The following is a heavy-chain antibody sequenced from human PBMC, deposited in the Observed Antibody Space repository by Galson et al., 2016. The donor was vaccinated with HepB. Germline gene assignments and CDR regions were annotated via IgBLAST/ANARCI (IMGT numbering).Heavy chain of an antibody. CDR3: ARDSKWLSSGMDL. Sequence: SVKVSCKASGYTFTTHAVHWVRQAPGQRLEWMGWINAGNGNTKYSQKFQGRVTIKRETSASTAYMELRSLRSEDTAVYYCARDSKWLSSGMDLWGQGTTVTVSS. CDR2: INAGNGNT. V-gene: IGHV1-3*01. CDR1: GYTFTTHA. D-gene: IGHD3-16*02. J-gene: IGHJ6*02.